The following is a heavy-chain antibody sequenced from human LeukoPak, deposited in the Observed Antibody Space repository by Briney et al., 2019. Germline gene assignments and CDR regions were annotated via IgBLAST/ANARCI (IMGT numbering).Heavy chain of an antibody. D-gene: IGHD2-21*02. CDR1: GFTFRNYG. V-gene: IGHV3-33*01. CDR3: ATVRGYGGDCYYLDY. Sequence: GGSLRLSCAASGFTFRNYGMNWVRQAPGKGLEWVTIIWYDGSNKYYADSVKGRFIISRDNSKNTLYLQMNSLRAEDTAVYYCATVRGYGGDCYYLDYWGQGTLVTVSS. CDR2: IWYDGSNK. J-gene: IGHJ4*02.